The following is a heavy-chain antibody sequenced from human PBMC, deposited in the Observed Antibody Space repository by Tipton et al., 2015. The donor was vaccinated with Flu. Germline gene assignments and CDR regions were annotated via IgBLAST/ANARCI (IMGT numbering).Heavy chain of an antibody. Sequence: TLSLTCAVSGYSISSGYYWGWIRQPPGKGLEWIGTIYHSGTTFYNPSLKSRVTMSVDMSRDQFSLKLTSVTAADTAVYYCARDPGSDYGPYYFDYWGQGTLVTVSS. D-gene: IGHD4-17*01. CDR1: GYSISSGYY. CDR3: ARDPGSDYGPYYFDY. J-gene: IGHJ4*02. V-gene: IGHV4-38-2*02. CDR2: IYHSGTT.